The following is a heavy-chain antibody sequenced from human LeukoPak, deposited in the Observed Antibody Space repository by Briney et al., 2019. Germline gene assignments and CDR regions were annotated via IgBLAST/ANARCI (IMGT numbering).Heavy chain of an antibody. D-gene: IGHD2-21*01. J-gene: IGHJ4*02. V-gene: IGHV3-23*01. CDR3: TREIAVNQTASLGY. Sequence: PGGSLRLSCAASGFTFRSYAMSWVRQAPGKGLEWVSAISGSGGSTYYADSVKGRFTISRDNSKNTLYLQMNSLSAEDSAIYYCTREIAVNQTASLGYWGQGTLVTVSS. CDR2: ISGSGGST. CDR1: GFTFRSYA.